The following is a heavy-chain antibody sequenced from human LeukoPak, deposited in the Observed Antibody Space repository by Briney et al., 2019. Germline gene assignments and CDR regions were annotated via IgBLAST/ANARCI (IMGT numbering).Heavy chain of an antibody. CDR1: GFTFSSYG. Sequence: SGGSLRLSCAASGFTFSSYGMHWVRQAPGKGLEWVAVIWYDGSNKYYAGSVKGRFTISRDNSKNTLYLQMNSLRAEDTAVYYCATLQIYCSSTSCHSDAFDIWGQGTMVTVSS. CDR2: IWYDGSNK. CDR3: ATLQIYCSSTSCHSDAFDI. V-gene: IGHV3-33*01. D-gene: IGHD2-2*01. J-gene: IGHJ3*02.